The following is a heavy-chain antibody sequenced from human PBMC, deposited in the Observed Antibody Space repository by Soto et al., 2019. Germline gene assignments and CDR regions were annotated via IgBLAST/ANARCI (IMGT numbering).Heavy chain of an antibody. CDR3: ARVTYSSGWYTDY. D-gene: IGHD6-19*01. V-gene: IGHV3-11*06. CDR1: VFTCSDYY. Sequence: SLRLSCSASVFTCSDYYMSWSRQAPGKGLEWVSYISSSSSYTNYADSVKGRFTISRDNAKNSLYLQMNSLRAEDTAVYYCARVTYSSGWYTDYWGQGTLVTVSS. J-gene: IGHJ4*02. CDR2: ISSSSSYT.